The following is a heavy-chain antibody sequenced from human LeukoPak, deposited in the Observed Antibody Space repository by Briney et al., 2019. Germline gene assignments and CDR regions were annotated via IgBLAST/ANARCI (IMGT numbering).Heavy chain of an antibody. D-gene: IGHD3-10*01. CDR3: ASTYGTGSQFYFDN. CDR2: INPNGGGT. J-gene: IGHJ4*02. CDR1: GYTFTAYY. V-gene: IGHV1-2*02. Sequence: ASVKVSCKASGYTFTAYYIHWVRLAPGQGLEWMGWINPNGGGTNYAQKFQGRVTMTRDTSISTAYMELSSLRSDDTAVYNCASTYGTGSQFYFDNWGQGTLVTVSS.